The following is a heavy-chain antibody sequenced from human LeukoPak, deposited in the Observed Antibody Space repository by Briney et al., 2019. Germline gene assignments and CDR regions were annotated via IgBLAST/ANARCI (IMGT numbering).Heavy chain of an antibody. D-gene: IGHD1-26*01. J-gene: IGHJ4*02. CDR3: ARDKIVGPTTLDY. CDR1: GFTFSGYW. CDR2: IKQDGYEK. V-gene: IGHV3-7*01. Sequence: QSGGSLRLSCAASGFTFSGYWTSWVRQTPEKGLEWVANIKQDGYEKYYVDSVKGRFTISRDNAKNSLYLQMNSLRADDTAIYYCARDKIVGPTTLDYWGQGTLVTVSS.